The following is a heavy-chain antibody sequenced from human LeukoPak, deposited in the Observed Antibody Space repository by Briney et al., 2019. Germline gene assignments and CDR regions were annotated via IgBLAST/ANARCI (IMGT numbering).Heavy chain of an antibody. Sequence: GKSLRLSCAASGFTFSDYYMSWIRQAPGKGLEWVSYISSSGSTIYYADSVKGRFTISRDNAKNSLYLQMNSLRAEDTAVYYCATKGILTGYYSFDYWGQGTLVTVSS. CDR3: ATKGILTGYYSFDY. CDR2: ISSSGSTI. D-gene: IGHD3-9*01. CDR1: GFTFSDYY. J-gene: IGHJ4*02. V-gene: IGHV3-11*01.